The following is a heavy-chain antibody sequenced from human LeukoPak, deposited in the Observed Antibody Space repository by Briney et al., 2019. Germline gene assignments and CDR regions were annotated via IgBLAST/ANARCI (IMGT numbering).Heavy chain of an antibody. D-gene: IGHD6-6*01. CDR3: AREEMYSSSTRPDY. Sequence: ASVKVSCKASGYTFTSYAMHWVRQAPGQRLEWMGWINAGNGNTKYSQKFRGRVTITRDTSASTAYMELSSLRSEDTAVYYCAREEMYSSSTRPDYWGQGTLVTVSS. V-gene: IGHV1-3*01. J-gene: IGHJ4*02. CDR2: INAGNGNT. CDR1: GYTFTSYA.